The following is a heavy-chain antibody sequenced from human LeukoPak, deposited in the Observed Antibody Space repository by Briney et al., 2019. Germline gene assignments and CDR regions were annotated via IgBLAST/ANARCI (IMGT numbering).Heavy chain of an antibody. D-gene: IGHD2-21*01. CDR1: GGSTSSGDYY. CDR2: IYYSGST. V-gene: IGHV4-30-4*08. CDR3: ARAGIEDSTLYYFDY. J-gene: IGHJ4*02. Sequence: SQTLSLTCTVSGGSTSSGDYYWSWLRQPPGKGLEWIGYIYYSGSTYYNPSLKSRVTISVDTSKNQFSLKLSSVTAADTAVYYCARAGIEDSTLYYFDYWGQGTLVTVSS.